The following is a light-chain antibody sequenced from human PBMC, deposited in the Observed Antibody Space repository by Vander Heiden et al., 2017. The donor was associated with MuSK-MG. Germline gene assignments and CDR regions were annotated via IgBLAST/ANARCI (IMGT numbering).Light chain of an antibody. CDR1: QALRNY. V-gene: IGKV1-33*01. J-gene: IGKJ4*02. CDR2: DAS. CDR3: QQYDNRPPRT. Sequence: DIQMTQPPSSLSASVGDRVTTTSQASQALRNYLTWYQQNPGKAPKLLIYDASNLETGVPPRMCGSGSGTDFSFTISSLQPEDIATNYCQQYDNRPPRTFGGGTKVEIK.